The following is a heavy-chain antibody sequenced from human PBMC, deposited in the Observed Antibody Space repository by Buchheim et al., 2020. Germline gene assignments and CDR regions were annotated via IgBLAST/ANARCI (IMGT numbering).Heavy chain of an antibody. CDR2: ISSSVSTI. CDR3: AKGSGYSSSWPSNFDY. V-gene: IGHV3-48*03. D-gene: IGHD6-13*01. Sequence: EVQLVESGGGLVQPGGSLRLSFSASGFTFSSYEMNWVRQAPGKGLEWVSYISSSVSTIYYADSLKGRFTISRATAKNSLYLQMNSLRAEDTAVYYCAKGSGYSSSWPSNFDYWGQGTL. CDR1: GFTFSSYE. J-gene: IGHJ4*02.